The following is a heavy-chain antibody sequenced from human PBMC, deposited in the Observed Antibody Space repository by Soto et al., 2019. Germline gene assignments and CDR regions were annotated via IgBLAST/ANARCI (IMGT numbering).Heavy chain of an antibody. V-gene: IGHV3-30-3*01. CDR3: ARAGYCSGGRCYYPYYYYYGMHV. CDR1: AFSFSHYA. D-gene: IGHD2-15*01. Sequence: EGSLRLSCGPSAFSFSHYAMHWVRQAPGKGLECVAVISYDGNIKRYADSVKGRFTISRDNSENTLYLQMNSLSPEDTAVYYCARAGYCSGGRCYYPYYYYYGMHVCGAGTPVTVDS. CDR2: ISYDGNIK. J-gene: IGHJ6*01.